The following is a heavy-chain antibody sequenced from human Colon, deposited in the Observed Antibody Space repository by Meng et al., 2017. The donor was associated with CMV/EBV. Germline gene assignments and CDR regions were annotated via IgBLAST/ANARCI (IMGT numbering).Heavy chain of an antibody. CDR3: ARKRGYDSSGYSDY. CDR2: ISAYNGNT. CDR1: GYTCTSYG. V-gene: IGHV1-18*01. D-gene: IGHD3-22*01. J-gene: IGHJ4*02. Sequence: KAFGYTCTSYGISWVRQAPGQGLEWMGWISAYNGNTNYAQKLQGRVTMTTDTSTSTAYMELRSLRSDDTAVYYCARKRGYDSSGYSDYWGQGTLVTVSS.